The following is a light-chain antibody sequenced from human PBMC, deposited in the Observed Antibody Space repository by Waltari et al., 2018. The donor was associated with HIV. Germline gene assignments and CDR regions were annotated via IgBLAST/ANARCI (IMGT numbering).Light chain of an antibody. CDR3: QQTYSAPLT. J-gene: IGKJ4*01. CDR1: QSISTY. CDR2: AAS. Sequence: DIQMTQSSTSLAASVVDRVSITCRASQSISTYLNWYQQKPGKAPNLLIFAASRLQSGVPSRFSGSGSGTDFTITISSLQPQDVASYFSQQTYSAPLTFGGGTKVEIK. V-gene: IGKV1-39*01.